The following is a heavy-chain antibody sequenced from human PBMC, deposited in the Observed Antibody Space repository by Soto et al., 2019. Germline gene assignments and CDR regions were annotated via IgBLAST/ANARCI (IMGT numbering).Heavy chain of an antibody. V-gene: IGHV3-66*01. CDR3: TRDDVHWNGGRCYGVPMDV. J-gene: IGHJ6*04. CDR1: GFTVSSKY. D-gene: IGHD2-15*01. Sequence: EVQLVESGGDLVQPGGSLRFSCAASGFTVSSKYMSWVRQAPGKGLEWVSLIQSGGSTYYAGSVKGRFTISRDYSEDTLFPQMNRLRVEDPAVYYLTRDDVHWNGGRCYGVPMDVCGKGTTVSVSA. CDR2: IQSGGST.